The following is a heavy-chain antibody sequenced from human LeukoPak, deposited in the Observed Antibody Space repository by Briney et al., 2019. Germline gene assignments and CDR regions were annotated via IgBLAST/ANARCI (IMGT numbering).Heavy chain of an antibody. CDR2: INHSGST. CDR3: ARAGSYFLDY. D-gene: IGHD1-26*01. CDR1: GGSFSGYY. J-gene: IGHJ4*02. V-gene: IGHV4-34*01. Sequence: SETLSLTCAVYGGSFSGYYWSWIRQPPGKGLEWIGEINHSGSTNCNPSLKSRVAISVDKSKNQFSLTLNSVTAADTAVYYCARAGSYFLDYWGQGTLVAVSS.